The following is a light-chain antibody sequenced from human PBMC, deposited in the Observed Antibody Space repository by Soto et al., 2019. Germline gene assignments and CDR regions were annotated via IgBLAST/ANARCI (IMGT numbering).Light chain of an antibody. J-gene: IGLJ2*01. V-gene: IGLV2-14*01. Sequence: QSALTQPASVSGSPGQSITISCTGTSSDIGGYDYVSWYQHHPGKAPKFIIYGVTNRPSGVSHRFSGSKSANTASLTISGLQAEDEADYYCYSYTGSATVIFGGGTKVTVL. CDR2: GVT. CDR1: SSDIGGYDY. CDR3: YSYTGSATVI.